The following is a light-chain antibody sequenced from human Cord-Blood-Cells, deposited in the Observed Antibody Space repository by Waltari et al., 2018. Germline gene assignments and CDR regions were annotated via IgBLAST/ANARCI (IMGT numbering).Light chain of an antibody. V-gene: IGLV4-69*01. CDR3: QTWGTGIHWV. J-gene: IGLJ3*02. CDR2: LNSDGSH. Sequence: QLVLTQSPSASASLGASVKLTCTLSSGHSSYAIAWHQQQPEKGPRYLMKLNSDGSHSKGDGTPDRCSGSSCGAERYLTISSLQSEDEADYYCQTWGTGIHWVFGGGTKLTVL. CDR1: SGHSSYA.